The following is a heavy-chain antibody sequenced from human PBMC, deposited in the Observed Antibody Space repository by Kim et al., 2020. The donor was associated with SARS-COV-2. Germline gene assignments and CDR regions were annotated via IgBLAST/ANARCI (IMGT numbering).Heavy chain of an antibody. D-gene: IGHD5-18*01. CDR2: IWYDGSNK. J-gene: IGHJ3*02. V-gene: IGHV3-33*01. CDR1: GFTFSSYG. Sequence: GGSLRLSCAASGFTFSSYGMHWVRQAPGKGLEWVAVIWYDGSNKYYADSVKGRFTISRDNSKNTLYLQMNSLRAEDTAVYYCARGSHRGDTDAFDIWGQGTMVTVSS. CDR3: ARGSHRGDTDAFDI.